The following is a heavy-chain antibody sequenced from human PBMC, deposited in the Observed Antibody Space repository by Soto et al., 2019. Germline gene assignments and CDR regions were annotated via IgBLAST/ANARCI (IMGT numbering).Heavy chain of an antibody. Sequence: PGGSLRLSCAASGFTFSNYGMHWVRQAPGKGLEWMTVISYDGSNKYYADSVKGRFTISRDNSKNTLYLQMNSLRAEDTAVYYCVKIGNRYCSGGSCFSHLDYRGQGTLVTVSS. CDR2: ISYDGSNK. D-gene: IGHD2-15*01. CDR1: GFTFSNYG. J-gene: IGHJ4*02. V-gene: IGHV3-30*18. CDR3: VKIGNRYCSGGSCFSHLDY.